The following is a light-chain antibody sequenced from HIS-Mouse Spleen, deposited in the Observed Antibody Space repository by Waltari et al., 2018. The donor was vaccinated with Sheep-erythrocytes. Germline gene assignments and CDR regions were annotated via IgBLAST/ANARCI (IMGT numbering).Light chain of an antibody. J-gene: IGKJ2*01. CDR3: MQGT. Sequence: DVVMNHSPLTLGQPASSSCRYSQSLVHSDGNTYLNWFQQRPGKSARRLIYKVSNRDSGVPDRYSGSGSGTDFTLKISRVEAEDVGVYYCMQGTFGQGTKLEIK. CDR1: QSLVHSDGNTY. CDR2: KVS. V-gene: IGKV2-30*02.